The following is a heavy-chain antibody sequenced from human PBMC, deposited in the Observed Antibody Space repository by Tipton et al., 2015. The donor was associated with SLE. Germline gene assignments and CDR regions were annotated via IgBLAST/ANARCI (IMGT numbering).Heavy chain of an antibody. CDR2: IYYSGST. CDR1: GGSISSDY. D-gene: IGHD1-26*01. V-gene: IGHV4-59*01. CDR3: ARDQWEVDAFDI. Sequence: TLSLTCTVSGGSISSDYWSWIRQPPGKGLEWIGYIYYSGSTNYNPSLKSRVTISVDTSKNQFSLKLSSVTAADTAVYYCARDQWEVDAFDIWGQGTMVTVSS. J-gene: IGHJ3*02.